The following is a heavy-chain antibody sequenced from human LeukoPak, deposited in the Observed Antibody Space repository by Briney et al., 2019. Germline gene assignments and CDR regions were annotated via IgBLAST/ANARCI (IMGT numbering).Heavy chain of an antibody. CDR2: FDPEDGET. CDR1: GYTLTELS. V-gene: IGHV1-24*01. J-gene: IGHJ4*02. Sequence: ASVKVSCKVSGYTLTELSMHWVRQAPGKGLEWMGGFDPEDGETIYAQKFQGRVTITRDTSASTAYMELSSLRSEDTAVYYCALYSSGWEEGLDYWGQGTLVTVSS. CDR3: ALYSSGWEEGLDY. D-gene: IGHD6-19*01.